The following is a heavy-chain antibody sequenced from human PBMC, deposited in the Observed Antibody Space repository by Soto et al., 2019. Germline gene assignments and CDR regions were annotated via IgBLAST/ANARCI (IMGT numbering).Heavy chain of an antibody. J-gene: IGHJ4*02. Sequence: PGGSLRLPCAASGFTFSSHAMSWVLQAPGKGLEWVSAISGSGGSTYYADSVKGRFTISRDNSKNTLYLQMNSLRAEDTAVYYCANGTLHSSGYSRFDNWGQGTLVTVSS. D-gene: IGHD3-22*01. V-gene: IGHV3-23*01. CDR1: GFTFSSHA. CDR2: ISGSGGST. CDR3: ANGTLHSSGYSRFDN.